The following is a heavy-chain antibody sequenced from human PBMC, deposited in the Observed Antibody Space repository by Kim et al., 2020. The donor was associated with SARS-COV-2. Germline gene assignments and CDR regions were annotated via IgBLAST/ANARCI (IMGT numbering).Heavy chain of an antibody. D-gene: IGHD2-15*01. CDR3: ARYCSGGNCYSGLDY. CDR2: ITGIGT. V-gene: IGHV3-23*01. Sequence: GGSLRLSCAASGFTFSSYAMNWVRQAPGRGLEWVSAITGIGTYYADTVKGRFTISRDNSRNTLYLQLNSLRAEDTATYYCARYCSGGNCYSGLDYWGQGTVVTVSS. J-gene: IGHJ4*02. CDR1: GFTFSSYA.